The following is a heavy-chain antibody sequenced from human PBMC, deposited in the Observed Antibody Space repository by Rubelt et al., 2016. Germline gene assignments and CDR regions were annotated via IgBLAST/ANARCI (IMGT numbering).Heavy chain of an antibody. CDR1: GGSISSYY. CDR2: MYYSGST. J-gene: IGHJ4*02. V-gene: IGHV4-59*01. D-gene: IGHD6-13*01. CDR3: ATSKFSSNWFAY. Sequence: QVQLQESGPGLVKPSETLSLTCTVSGGSISSYYWSWIRQPPGNGLEWIAYMYYSGSTSYNPSLKSRVTISVDTSKNQFSLKLSSVTAADTAMYYCATSKFSSNWFAYWGQGTLVTVSS.